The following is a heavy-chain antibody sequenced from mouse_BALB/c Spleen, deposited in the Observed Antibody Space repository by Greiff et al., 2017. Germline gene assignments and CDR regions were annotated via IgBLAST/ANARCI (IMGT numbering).Heavy chain of an antibody. Sequence: VQLQQSGPELVKPGASVKISCKASGYTFTDYNMHWVKQSHGKSLEWIGYIYPYNGGTGYNQKFKSKATLTVDNSSSTAYMELRSLTSEDSAVYYCARGKYTYAMDYWGQGTSVTVSS. V-gene: IGHV1S29*02. CDR1: GYTFTDYN. D-gene: IGHD5-1*01. CDR3: ARGKYTYAMDY. CDR2: IYPYNGGT. J-gene: IGHJ4*01.